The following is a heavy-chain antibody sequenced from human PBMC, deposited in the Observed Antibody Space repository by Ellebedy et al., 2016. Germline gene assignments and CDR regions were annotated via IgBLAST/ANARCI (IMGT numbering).Heavy chain of an antibody. CDR3: VHRTTVTSFDC. V-gene: IGHV2-5*01. CDR2: IYGHDDK. CDR1: GFSLTTSTVV. J-gene: IGHJ4*02. D-gene: IGHD4-17*01. Sequence: SGPTLVTPTQTLTLTCTFSGFSLTTSTVVVGWVRQPPGGDPEWLAFIYGHDDKRYSPSLRNRLTITKDSSNNQVVLTLTNMDPVDTATYYCVHRTTVTSFDCWGQGTLVTVSS.